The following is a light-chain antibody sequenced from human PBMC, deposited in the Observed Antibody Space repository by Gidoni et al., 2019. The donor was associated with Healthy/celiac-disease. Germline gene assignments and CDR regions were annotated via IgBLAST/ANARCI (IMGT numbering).Light chain of an antibody. CDR1: HNSSYW. CDR3: HQYNCYPRT. J-gene: IGKJ1*01. Sequence: IQTTQPPSSLSASVGDRVTITCRASHNSSYWLSWYQQKPASAPKLLIYKASSLESGVPLRFSSSSAGTKFILTISSLQPHDFATSYCHQYNCYPRTFGQGTKVEIK. CDR2: KAS. V-gene: IGKV1-5*03.